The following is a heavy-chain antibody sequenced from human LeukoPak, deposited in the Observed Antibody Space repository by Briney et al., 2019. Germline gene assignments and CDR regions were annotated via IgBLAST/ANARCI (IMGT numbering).Heavy chain of an antibody. D-gene: IGHD3-16*02. V-gene: IGHV3-23*01. CDR1: GFTFSSYA. J-gene: IGHJ4*02. CDR3: VRGRKQLDY. Sequence: GRSLRLSCAASGFTFSSYAMSWVRQAPGKGLEWVSAISGSGGSTYYADSVKGRFTISRDNSKNTLYLQMNSLRAEDTAVYYIVRGRKQLDYWGQGTLVTVSS. CDR2: ISGSGGST.